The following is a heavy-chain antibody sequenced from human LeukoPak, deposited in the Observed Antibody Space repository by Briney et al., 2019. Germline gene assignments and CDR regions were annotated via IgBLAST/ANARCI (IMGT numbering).Heavy chain of an antibody. Sequence: GGSLRLSCVASGLSFASYWMDWVRQAPGKGLEWVASIRKDGGDIHYVDSVKGRFTISRDNAKNSVYLQMHRLRAEDTAVYYCARDAFGDFSYWGQGILVTLSS. D-gene: IGHD3-10*01. CDR3: ARDAFGDFSY. CDR2: IRKDGGDI. V-gene: IGHV3-7*01. CDR1: GLSFASYW. J-gene: IGHJ4*02.